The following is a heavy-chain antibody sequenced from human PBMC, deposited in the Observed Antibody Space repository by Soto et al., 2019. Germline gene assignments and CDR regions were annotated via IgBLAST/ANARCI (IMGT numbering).Heavy chain of an antibody. CDR3: ARNPKYAAYCSSTSCYRGWFDP. Sequence: KPSETLSLTCAVHGGSFSGYYWSWIRQPPGKGLEWIGEINHSGSTNYTPSLKSRVTISVDTSKNQFSLKLSSVTAADTAVYYCARNPKYAAYCSSTSCYRGWFDPWGQGTLVTVSS. V-gene: IGHV4-34*01. D-gene: IGHD2-2*01. CDR1: GGSFSGYY. J-gene: IGHJ5*02. CDR2: INHSGST.